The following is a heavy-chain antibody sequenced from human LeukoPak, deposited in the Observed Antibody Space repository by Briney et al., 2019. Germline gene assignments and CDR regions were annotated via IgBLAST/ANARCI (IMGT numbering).Heavy chain of an antibody. J-gene: IGHJ5*02. Sequence: GGSLRLSCAASGFIFSSYWTSRVRQAPGKGLEWVANIKQDGSEKYYVDSVKGRFTISRDNAKNSLFLQMNSLRAEDTAVYYCAREPHYSTLDPWGQGTLVTVSS. V-gene: IGHV3-7*01. CDR3: AREPHYSTLDP. CDR1: GFIFSSYW. CDR2: IKQDGSEK. D-gene: IGHD6-13*01.